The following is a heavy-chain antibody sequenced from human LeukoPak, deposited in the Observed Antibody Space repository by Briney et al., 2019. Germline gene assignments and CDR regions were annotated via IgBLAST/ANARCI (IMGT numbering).Heavy chain of an antibody. CDR1: GYTFTSYG. CDR3: ARGPLVGATSAFDI. Sequence: ASVKVSCKASGYTFTSYGISWVRQAPGQGLEWMGWISAYNGNTNYAQKLQGRVTITRGTSASTAYMELSSLRSEDTAVYYCARGPLVGATSAFDIWGQGTMVTVSS. V-gene: IGHV1-18*01. D-gene: IGHD1-26*01. CDR2: ISAYNGNT. J-gene: IGHJ3*02.